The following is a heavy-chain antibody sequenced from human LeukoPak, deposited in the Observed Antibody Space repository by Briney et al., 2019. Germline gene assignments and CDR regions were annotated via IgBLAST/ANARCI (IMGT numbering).Heavy chain of an antibody. CDR2: IRYDGNDK. Sequence: PGGALRLSFAASGFTFSYYGMHWVRQAPGKGVEWVAFIRYDGNDKFYSESVKGRFTISRDTSRNTLFLQMNSLRLEDTAVYYCAKPLMRDRWFGESWGQGTLVTVSS. D-gene: IGHD3-10*01. J-gene: IGHJ5*02. CDR3: AKPLMRDRWFGES. CDR1: GFTFSYYG. V-gene: IGHV3-30*02.